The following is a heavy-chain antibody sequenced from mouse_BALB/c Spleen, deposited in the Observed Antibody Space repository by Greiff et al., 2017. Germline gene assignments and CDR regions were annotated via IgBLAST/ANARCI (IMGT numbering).Heavy chain of an antibody. Sequence: VQLQQPGAELVRPGASVKLSCKASGYTFTSYWINWVKQRPGQGLEWIGNIYPSDSYTNYNQKFKDKATLTVDKSSSTAYMQLSSPTSEDSAVYYCTRSDGPYYFDYWGQGTTLTVSS. CDR2: IYPSDSYT. V-gene: IGHV1-69*02. CDR1: GYTFTSYW. J-gene: IGHJ2*01. D-gene: IGHD2-3*01. CDR3: TRSDGPYYFDY.